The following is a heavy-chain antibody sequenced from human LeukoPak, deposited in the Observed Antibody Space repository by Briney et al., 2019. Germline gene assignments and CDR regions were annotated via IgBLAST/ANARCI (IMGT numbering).Heavy chain of an antibody. CDR1: GYTFTGYY. J-gene: IGHJ6*03. Sequence: ASVKVSCKASGYTFTGYYMHWVRQAPGQGLEWMGWINPNSSGTNYAQKFQGRVTMTRDTSISTAYMELSRLRSDDTAVYYCARAVVRRGVTDYYYYYMDVWGKGTTVTVSS. D-gene: IGHD3-10*01. V-gene: IGHV1-2*02. CDR2: INPNSSGT. CDR3: ARAVVRRGVTDYYYYYMDV.